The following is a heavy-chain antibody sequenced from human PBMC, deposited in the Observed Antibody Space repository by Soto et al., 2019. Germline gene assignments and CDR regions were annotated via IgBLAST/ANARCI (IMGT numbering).Heavy chain of an antibody. CDR1: GFTFSSYG. CDR2: ISYDGSNK. Sequence: GSLRLSCAASGFTFSSYGMHWVRQAPGKGLEWVAVISYDGSNKYYADSVKGRFTISRDNSKNTLYLQMNSLRAEDTAVYYCATTPYYYDSSGYYYGYYGMDVWGQGTTVTVSS. D-gene: IGHD3-22*01. V-gene: IGHV3-30*03. J-gene: IGHJ6*02. CDR3: ATTPYYYDSSGYYYGYYGMDV.